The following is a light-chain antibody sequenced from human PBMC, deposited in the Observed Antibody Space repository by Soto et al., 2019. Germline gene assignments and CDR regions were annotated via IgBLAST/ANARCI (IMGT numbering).Light chain of an antibody. J-gene: IGKJ3*01. CDR1: QSVSSSY. Sequence: IALTQSPGTLSLCPGERATLSCRASQSVSSSYLAWYQQKPGQAPRLLIYGASSRATGIPDRFSGSGSGTDFTLTISRLEPEDFAVYYCQQFGSSPLFTFGPGTKVDVK. CDR2: GAS. V-gene: IGKV3-20*01. CDR3: QQFGSSPLFT.